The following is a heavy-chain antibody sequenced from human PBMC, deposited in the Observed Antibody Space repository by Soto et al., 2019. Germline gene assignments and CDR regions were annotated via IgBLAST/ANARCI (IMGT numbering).Heavy chain of an antibody. CDR2: IYYTGST. CDR3: ARSLRNDLFDY. Sequence: PSETLSLTCTVSGGSISRFFWGWIRQPPGKGLELIGYIYYTGSTNYHPSLKSRVTISVDTSKNQFSLKLNSVTAEDTAVYFCARSLRNDLFDYWGQGALVTVSS. J-gene: IGHJ4*02. V-gene: IGHV4-59*01. CDR1: GGSISRFF. D-gene: IGHD2-21*02.